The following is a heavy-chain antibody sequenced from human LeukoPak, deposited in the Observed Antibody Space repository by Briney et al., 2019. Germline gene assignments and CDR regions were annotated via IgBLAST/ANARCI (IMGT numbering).Heavy chain of an antibody. CDR3: TRAARSGYSYGWSFDF. Sequence: GGSLRLSCATSGFTFRNYDMHWARQVTGKGLEWVSGIGTAGDTYYPGSVKGRFTISRENAKNFLYLQMNSLRAGDTAVYYCTRAARSGYSYGWSFDFWGQGTLVTVSS. D-gene: IGHD3-10*01. CDR2: IGTAGDT. J-gene: IGHJ4*02. CDR1: GFTFRNYD. V-gene: IGHV3-13*01.